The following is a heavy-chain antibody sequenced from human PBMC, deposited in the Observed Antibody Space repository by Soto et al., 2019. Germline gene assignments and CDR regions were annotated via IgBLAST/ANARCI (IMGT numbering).Heavy chain of an antibody. V-gene: IGHV1-69*01. Sequence: QVQLVQSGAEVKKPGSSVKVSCKASGGTFSSYAISWVRQAPGQGLEWMGGIIPIYGTANYAQKFQGRVLIAADESMSTADMELSCLRSEDTAVYYCAGVHYYDSSGYFGLNGSYWGRGTLLSVCS. CDR1: GGTFSSYA. CDR3: AGVHYYDSSGYFGLNGSY. CDR2: IIPIYGTA. J-gene: IGHJ4*02. D-gene: IGHD3-22*01.